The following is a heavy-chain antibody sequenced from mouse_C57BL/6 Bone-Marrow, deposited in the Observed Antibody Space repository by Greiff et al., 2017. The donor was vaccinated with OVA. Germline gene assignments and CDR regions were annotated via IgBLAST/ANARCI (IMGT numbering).Heavy chain of an antibody. CDR2: IYPRSGNT. CDR3: ARIYYYGSSYVYWYFDV. Sequence: VHLVESGAELARPGASVKLSCKASGYTFTSYGISWVKQRTGQGLEWIGEIYPRSGNTYYNEKFKGKATLTADKSSSTAYMELRSLTSEDSAVYFCARIYYYGSSYVYWYFDVWGTGTTVTVSS. D-gene: IGHD1-1*01. V-gene: IGHV1-81*01. J-gene: IGHJ1*03. CDR1: GYTFTSYG.